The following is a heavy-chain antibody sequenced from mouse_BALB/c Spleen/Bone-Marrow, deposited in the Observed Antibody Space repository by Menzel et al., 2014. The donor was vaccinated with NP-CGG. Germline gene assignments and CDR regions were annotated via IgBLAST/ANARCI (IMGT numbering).Heavy chain of an antibody. D-gene: IGHD2-4*01. CDR1: GFNIKDTY. V-gene: IGHV14-3*02. CDR2: IDPANGNT. Sequence: EVQLQESGAELVKPGASVKLSCIASGFNIKDTYMHWVKQRPEQGLEWIGRIDPANGNTKYDPKFQGKATITADTSSNTAYLQLSSLTSEDTAVYYCARERDYDYAYAMDYWGQGTSVTVSS. J-gene: IGHJ4*01. CDR3: ARERDYDYAYAMDY.